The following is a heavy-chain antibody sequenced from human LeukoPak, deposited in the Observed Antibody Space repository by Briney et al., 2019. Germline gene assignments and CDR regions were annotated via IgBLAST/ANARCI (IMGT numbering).Heavy chain of an antibody. V-gene: IGHV1-24*01. CDR1: GGTFSSYA. D-gene: IGHD1-1*01. J-gene: IGHJ4*02. CDR2: FDPEDGET. CDR3: ATDLNWSEPTGDY. Sequence: ASVKVSCKASGGTFSSYAISWVRQAPGKGLEWMGGFDPEDGETIYAQKFQGRVTMTEDTSTDTAYMELSSLRSEDTAVYYCATDLNWSEPTGDYWGQGTLVTVSS.